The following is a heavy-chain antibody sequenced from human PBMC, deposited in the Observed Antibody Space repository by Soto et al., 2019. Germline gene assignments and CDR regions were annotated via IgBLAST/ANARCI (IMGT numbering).Heavy chain of an antibody. CDR1: GFTFSSYP. D-gene: IGHD4-17*01. Sequence: GGSLRLSCAASGFTFSSYPIHWVRQAPGKGLEWVAVISYDGSNKYYKDSVKGRFTISRDNSKNTLYLQMDSLRAEDTAVYYCVRSGGYGDYYYYYGMDVWGQGTTVTVSS. CDR2: ISYDGSNK. CDR3: VRSGGYGDYYYYYGMDV. V-gene: IGHV3-30-3*01. J-gene: IGHJ6*02.